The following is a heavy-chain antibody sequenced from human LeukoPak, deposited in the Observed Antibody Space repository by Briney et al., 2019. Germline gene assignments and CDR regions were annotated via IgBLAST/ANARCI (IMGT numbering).Heavy chain of an antibody. D-gene: IGHD3-22*01. V-gene: IGHV4-38-2*01. CDR3: ARVGVVERFDY. J-gene: IGHJ4*02. Sequence: PSETLSLTCAVSGYSISSGYYWGWIRQPPGKGLEWIGRIYHSGSTYYNPSLKSRVTISVDTSKNQFSLKLSSVTAADTAVYYCARVGVVERFDYWGQGTLVTVSS. CDR1: GYSISSGYY. CDR2: IYHSGST.